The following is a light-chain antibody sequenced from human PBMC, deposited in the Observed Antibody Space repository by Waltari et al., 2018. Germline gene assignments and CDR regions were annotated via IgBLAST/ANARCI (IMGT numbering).Light chain of an antibody. V-gene: IGLV3-21*02. Sequence: SSVLTQAPSVSVAPGQTATVTCGGDNIGSRSVPWYQQKPGRAPVLVVYLDSDRPSGIPERFSGSKSGNAATLTISRVEAGDEADDYCHVWDANTVMFGGGTKLTVL. J-gene: IGLJ3*02. CDR1: NIGSRS. CDR2: LDS. CDR3: HVWDANTVM.